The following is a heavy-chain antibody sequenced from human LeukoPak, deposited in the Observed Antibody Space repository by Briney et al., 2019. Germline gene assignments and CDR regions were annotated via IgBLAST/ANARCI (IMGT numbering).Heavy chain of an antibody. CDR1: GFTFSSYT. CDR3: ARGPTMKMDV. Sequence: GGSLRLSCAASGFTFSSYTMNWVRQAPGKGLEWVSIISSGSSYIHYADSVKGRFTISRDNAKNSLYLQMNSLRAEDTAVYYCARGPTMKMDVWGKGTTVTVSS. CDR2: ISSGSSYI. J-gene: IGHJ6*04. D-gene: IGHD3-22*01. V-gene: IGHV3-21*01.